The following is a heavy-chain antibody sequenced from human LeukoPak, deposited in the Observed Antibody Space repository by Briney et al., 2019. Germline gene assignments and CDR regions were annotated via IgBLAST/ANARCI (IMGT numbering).Heavy chain of an antibody. CDR2: ISPYYGNT. CDR3: ARGGHCTVGFCYLFEY. Sequence: ASVKVSCKTSGYLFTHYGISWVRQAPGQGLEWMGWISPYYGNTDHAQSLQGRVTMTTDTSTSTAYMELRSLRSDDTAVYYCARGGHCTVGFCYLFEYWGQGTLVTVSS. CDR1: GYLFTHYG. D-gene: IGHD2-8*02. V-gene: IGHV1-18*01. J-gene: IGHJ4*02.